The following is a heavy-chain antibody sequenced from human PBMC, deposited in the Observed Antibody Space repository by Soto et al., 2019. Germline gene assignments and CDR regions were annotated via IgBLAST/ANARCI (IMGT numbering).Heavy chain of an antibody. Sequence: ASVKVSCKASGYTFTNYMHWVRQAPGQGLEWMGWINPNSGGTNYAQKFQGWVTMTRDTSISTAYMELSRLRCDDTAVYYCAREAVIGFDYWGQGTLVTVSS. CDR1: GYTFTNY. D-gene: IGHD4-4*01. V-gene: IGHV1-2*04. CDR2: INPNSGGT. J-gene: IGHJ4*02. CDR3: AREAVIGFDY.